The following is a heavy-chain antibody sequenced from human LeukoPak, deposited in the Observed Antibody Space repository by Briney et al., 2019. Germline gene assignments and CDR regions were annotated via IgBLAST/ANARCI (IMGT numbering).Heavy chain of an antibody. Sequence: GGSLRLSCAASGFTFSSYEMNWVRQAPGKGLEWVSYISSSGSTIYYADSVKGRSTISRDNAKDSLYLQMNSLRAEGTAVYYCARAIAKYFQHWGQGTLVTVSS. CDR3: ARAIAKYFQH. V-gene: IGHV3-48*03. CDR2: ISSSGSTI. CDR1: GFTFSSYE. J-gene: IGHJ1*01.